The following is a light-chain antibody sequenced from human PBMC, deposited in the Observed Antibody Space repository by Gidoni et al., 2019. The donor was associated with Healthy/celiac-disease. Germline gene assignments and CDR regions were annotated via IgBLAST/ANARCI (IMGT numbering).Light chain of an antibody. Sequence: LSCRASQSVSSYLAWYQQNPGQGTRFLIYDASNRATGIPARFSGSGSGTDFTLTISSLEPEAFAVYYCQQRSNWPITFGQGTRLEIK. CDR1: QSVSSY. V-gene: IGKV3-11*01. CDR3: QQRSNWPIT. J-gene: IGKJ5*01. CDR2: DAS.